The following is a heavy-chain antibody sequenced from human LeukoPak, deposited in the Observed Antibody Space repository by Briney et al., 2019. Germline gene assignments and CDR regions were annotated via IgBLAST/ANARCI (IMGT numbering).Heavy chain of an antibody. CDR3: AKGSNYYDSSGYYAGFDY. CDR1: GFTFSSYA. Sequence: SGGSLRLSCAASGFTFSSYAMSWVRQAPGKGLEWVSAISGSGGSTYYADSVKGRFTISRDNSKNTLYLQMNSLRAEDTAVYYCAKGSNYYDSSGYYAGFDYWGQGTLVTVSS. CDR2: ISGSGGST. J-gene: IGHJ4*02. V-gene: IGHV3-23*01. D-gene: IGHD3-22*01.